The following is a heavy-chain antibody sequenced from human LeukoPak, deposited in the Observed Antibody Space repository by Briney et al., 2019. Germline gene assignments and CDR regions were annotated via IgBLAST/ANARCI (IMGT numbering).Heavy chain of an antibody. Sequence: GGSLRLSCAASGFSFSSYGKHWVRQAPGKGLEWVALIWYDGSNIYYADSVKGRFTISRDKSKNTLYLQMNSLRAEDTAVYYCAKGYCSRTSCYWYFDLWGRGTLVTVSS. V-gene: IGHV3-33*03. J-gene: IGHJ2*01. D-gene: IGHD2-2*01. CDR1: GFSFSSYG. CDR2: IWYDGSNI. CDR3: AKGYCSRTSCYWYFDL.